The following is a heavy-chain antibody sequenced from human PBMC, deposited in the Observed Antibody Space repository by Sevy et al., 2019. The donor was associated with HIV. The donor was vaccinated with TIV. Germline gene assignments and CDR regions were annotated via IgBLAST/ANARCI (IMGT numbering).Heavy chain of an antibody. D-gene: IGHD3-3*02. CDR2: INPSSGSI. Sequence: ASVEVSCKASGYVFTSYYINWVRQAPGQGLEWMGTINPSSGSISYSQKIQGRVTMTRDTSTSTVYMELNSLRSDDTAKYYCARGMSAFHFFDWGQGTLVTVSS. V-gene: IGHV1-46*01. CDR3: ARGMSAFHFFD. CDR1: GYVFTSYY. J-gene: IGHJ1*01.